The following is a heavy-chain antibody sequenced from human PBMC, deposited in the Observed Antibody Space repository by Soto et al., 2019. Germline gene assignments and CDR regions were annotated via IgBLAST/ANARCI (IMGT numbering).Heavy chain of an antibody. CDR3: ARCGYSYGQGKRGDYYYYGMDV. J-gene: IGHJ6*02. CDR2: ISAYNGNT. D-gene: IGHD5-18*01. V-gene: IGHV1-18*01. CDR1: GYTFTSYG. Sequence: QVQLVQSGAEVKKPGASVKVSCKASGYTFTSYGISWVRQAPGQGLEWMGWISAYNGNTNYAQKLQGRVTMTTDTSTRTAYMELRSLRSDDTAVYYCARCGYSYGQGKRGDYYYYGMDVWGQGTTVTVSS.